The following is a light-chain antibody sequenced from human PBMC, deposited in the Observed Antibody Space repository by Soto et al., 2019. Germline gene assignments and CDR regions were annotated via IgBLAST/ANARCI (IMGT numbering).Light chain of an antibody. CDR1: QSVSSN. CDR3: QHYNNWPPWT. CDR2: GAS. Sequence: EIVMTQSPATLAVSPGERATLYCRASQSVSSNVAWYQQKPGQAPRLLIYGASTRATGIPARFSGSGSGTEFTLTISSLQSEDFAVYYCQHYNNWPPWTFGQGTKVDIK. J-gene: IGKJ1*01. V-gene: IGKV3-15*01.